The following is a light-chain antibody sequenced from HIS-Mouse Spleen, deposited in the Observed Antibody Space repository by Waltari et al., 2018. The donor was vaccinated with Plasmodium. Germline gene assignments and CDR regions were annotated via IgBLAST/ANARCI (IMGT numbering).Light chain of an antibody. J-gene: IGLJ3*02. Sequence: SYELTQPSSVSVSPGQTAWITCSGDVLAKKYARWFQQKPGQAPVLVIYKDSERPSGIPERFSGSSSGTTVTLTISGAQVEDEADYYCYSAADNNLVFGGGTKLTVL. V-gene: IGLV3-27*01. CDR3: YSAADNNLV. CDR1: VLAKKY. CDR2: KDS.